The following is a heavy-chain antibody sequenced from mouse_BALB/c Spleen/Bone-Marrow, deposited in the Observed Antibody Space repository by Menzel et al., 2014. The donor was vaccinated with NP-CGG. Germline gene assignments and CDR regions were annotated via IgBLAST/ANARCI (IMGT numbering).Heavy chain of an antibody. CDR2: IRNKAKGYTT. V-gene: IGHV7-3*02. CDR3: ARDENVGIYWYFDV. Sequence: EVQRVESGGGLVQPGGSLRLSCETSGFTFTDYYMSWARPPPGEALEWLGFIRNKAKGYTTDYSASVKGRFTISRDNSQSISYLQMNTLRAEDSAIYYCARDENVGIYWYFDVWGAGTTVTVSS. CDR1: GFTFTDYY. J-gene: IGHJ1*01.